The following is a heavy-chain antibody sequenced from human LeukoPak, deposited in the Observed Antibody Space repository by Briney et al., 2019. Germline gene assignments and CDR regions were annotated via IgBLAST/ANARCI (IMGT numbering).Heavy chain of an antibody. CDR3: ARDPCTNGVCYMDYYFDY. Sequence: PGGPLRLSCAASGFTFSSYSMNWARQAPGKGLEWVSSISSSSYIYYADSVKGRFTISRDNAKNSLYLQMNSLRAEDTAVYYCARDPCTNGVCYMDYYFDYWGQGTLVTVSS. CDR1: GFTFSSYS. CDR2: ISSSSYI. D-gene: IGHD2-8*01. J-gene: IGHJ4*02. V-gene: IGHV3-21*01.